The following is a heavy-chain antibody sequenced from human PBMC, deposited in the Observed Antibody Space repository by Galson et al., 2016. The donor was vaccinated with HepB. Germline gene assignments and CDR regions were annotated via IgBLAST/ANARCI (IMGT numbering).Heavy chain of an antibody. CDR3: AKDPNGDYIGAYDS. Sequence: SLRLSCAASGLTLSSYAVTWVRQAPGKGLEWVSTIRGRGNSFLYEDSVKGRFTISRDNSKNIVYLQMNSLRAEDTALYYCAKDPNGDYIGAYDSWGQGTLVTVSS. V-gene: IGHV3-23*01. J-gene: IGHJ4*02. CDR2: IRGRGNSF. CDR1: GLTLSSYA. D-gene: IGHD4-17*01.